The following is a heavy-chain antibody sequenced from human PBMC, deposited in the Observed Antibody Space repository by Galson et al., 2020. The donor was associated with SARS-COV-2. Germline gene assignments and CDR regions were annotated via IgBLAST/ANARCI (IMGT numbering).Heavy chain of an antibody. D-gene: IGHD1-26*01. CDR3: AGRVAGANSLDI. J-gene: IGHJ3*02. V-gene: IGHV6-1*01. CDR2: TYYRSKWST. Sequence: SQTLSLTCAISGDSVSSNSGAWNWIRQSPSRGLEWLGRTYYRSKWSTDYAVSVKSRITINPDTSKNQFSLQLNSVTPEDTAMYYCAGRVAGANSLDIWGQGTMVIVFS. CDR1: GDSVSSNSGA.